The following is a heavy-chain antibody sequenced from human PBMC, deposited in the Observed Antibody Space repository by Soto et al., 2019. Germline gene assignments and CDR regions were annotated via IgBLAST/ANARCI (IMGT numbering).Heavy chain of an antibody. V-gene: IGHV3-15*07. CDR3: TTIGSSWGA. CDR1: SFTYSNAW. J-gene: IGHJ1*01. Sequence: EVQLVESGGDLVNPGESLRLSCADSSFTYSNAWMNWVRQAPGKGLEWFGRIKSKTDGRTIDYAAPVKGKFTISRDDSKNTLFLQMNSLKTEDTAMYYCTTIGSSWGAWGQGTLVIVSS. D-gene: IGHD6-13*01. CDR2: IKSKTDGRTI.